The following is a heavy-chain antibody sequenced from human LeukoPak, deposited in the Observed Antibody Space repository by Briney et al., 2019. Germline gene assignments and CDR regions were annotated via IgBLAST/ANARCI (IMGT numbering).Heavy chain of an antibody. CDR2: ISSSSSTI. V-gene: IGHV3-48*01. CDR3: ARKGMIVVVTTDAFDI. CDR1: GFTFSSYS. D-gene: IGHD3-22*01. J-gene: IGHJ3*02. Sequence: GGSLRLSCAASGFTFSSYSMNWVRQAPGKGLEWVSYISSSSSTIYYADSVKGRFTISRDNAKNSLYLQMNSLRAEDTAVYYCARKGMIVVVTTDAFDIWGQGTMVTVSS.